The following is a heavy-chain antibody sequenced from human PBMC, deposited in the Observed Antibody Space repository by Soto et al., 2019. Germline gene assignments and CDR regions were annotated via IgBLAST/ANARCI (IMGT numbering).Heavy chain of an antibody. CDR2: IIPIFGTA. V-gene: IGHV1-69*12. CDR1: GGTFSSYA. Sequence: QVQLVQSGAEVKKPGSSVKVSCKASGGTFSSYAISWVRQAPGQGLEWMGGIIPIFGTANNAQKFQGRVTITADESTSTAYREGSSRRSEDTAVYYCARGGGGYCSGGSCYSDTDYWGQGTLVTVSS. CDR3: ARGGGGYCSGGSCYSDTDY. J-gene: IGHJ4*02. D-gene: IGHD2-15*01.